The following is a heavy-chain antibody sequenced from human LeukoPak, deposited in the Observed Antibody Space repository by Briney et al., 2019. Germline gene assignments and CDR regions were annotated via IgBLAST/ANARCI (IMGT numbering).Heavy chain of an antibody. J-gene: IGHJ4*02. CDR1: GGSFSGYY. D-gene: IGHD2-21*02. CDR3: ARGVAYCGGDCYSYYFDY. CDR2: INHSGST. Sequence: SETLSLTCAVYGGSFSGYYWSWIRQPPGKGLEWIGEINHSGSTNYNPSLKGRVTISVDTSKNQFSLKLSSVTAADTAVYYCARGVAYCGGDCYSYYFDYWGQGTLVTVSS. V-gene: IGHV4-34*01.